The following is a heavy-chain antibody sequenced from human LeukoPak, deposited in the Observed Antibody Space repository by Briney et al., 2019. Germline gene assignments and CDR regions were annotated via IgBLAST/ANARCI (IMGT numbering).Heavy chain of an antibody. CDR2: IIPIFGTA. CDR3: ARDSGGEQWLVPFDY. V-gene: IGHV1-69*05. Sequence: SVKVSCKASGGTFSSYAISWVRQAPGQELEWMGRIIPIFGTANYAQKFQGRVTITTDESTSTAYMELSSLRSEDTAVYYCARDSGGEQWLVPFDYWGQGTLVTVSS. CDR1: GGTFSSYA. D-gene: IGHD6-19*01. J-gene: IGHJ4*02.